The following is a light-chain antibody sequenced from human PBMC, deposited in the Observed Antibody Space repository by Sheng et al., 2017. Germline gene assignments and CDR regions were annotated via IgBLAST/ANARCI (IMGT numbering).Light chain of an antibody. V-gene: IGKV4-1*01. Sequence: EIVLTQSPATLSLSPGETATLSCRASQSVDSRLAWYQQKPGQPPKVLIYWASTRESGVPDRFSGSGSGTDFILTITNLQAEDVAVYYCQQYYTTPSMYTFGQGTKLEI. CDR3: QQYYTTPSMYT. CDR2: WAS. CDR1: QSVDSR. J-gene: IGKJ2*01.